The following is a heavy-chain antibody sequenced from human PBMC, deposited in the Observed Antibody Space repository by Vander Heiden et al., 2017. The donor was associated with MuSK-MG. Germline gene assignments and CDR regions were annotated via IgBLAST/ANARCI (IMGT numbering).Heavy chain of an antibody. D-gene: IGHD3-10*01. CDR3: ARPTAYYYGSGSYGPFDY. J-gene: IGHJ4*02. CDR2: IYYSGST. V-gene: IGHV4-39*07. CDR1: GGSISSSSYY. Sequence: QLQLQESGPGLVKPSETLSLPCTVPGGSISSSSYYWGWIRQPPGKGLEWIGSIYYSGSTYYNPSLKSRVTISVDTSKNQFSLKLSSVTAADTAVYYCARPTAYYYGSGSYGPFDYWGQGTLVTVS.